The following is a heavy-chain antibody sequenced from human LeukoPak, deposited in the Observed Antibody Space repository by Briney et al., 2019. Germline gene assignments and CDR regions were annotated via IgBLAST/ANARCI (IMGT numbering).Heavy chain of an antibody. D-gene: IGHD1-26*01. CDR3: ARGMGSGAYYFNY. Sequence: PGGSLTLSCAASGFTFSSYTMNWVRQAPGKGLEWVSFITSGSSYIYYADSVKGRFTISRDNAKSSLYLQMNSLRAEDTAVYYCARGMGSGAYYFNYWGQGTLVTVSS. J-gene: IGHJ4*02. CDR1: GFTFSSYT. V-gene: IGHV3-21*01. CDR2: ITSGSSYI.